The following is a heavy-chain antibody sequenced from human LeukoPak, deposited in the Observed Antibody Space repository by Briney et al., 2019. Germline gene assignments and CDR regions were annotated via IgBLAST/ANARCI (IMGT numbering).Heavy chain of an antibody. V-gene: IGHV4-34*01. CDR2: INHSGST. CDR3: ARCPTGFDAFDI. CDR1: GESFTTFY. J-gene: IGHJ3*02. Sequence: SETLSLTCAVYGESFTTFYWGWIRQTPGKGLEWIGEINHSGSTNYNPSLKSRVTISVDTSKNQFSLKLSSVTAADTAVYYCARCPTGFDAFDIWGQGTMVTVSS. D-gene: IGHD2-8*02.